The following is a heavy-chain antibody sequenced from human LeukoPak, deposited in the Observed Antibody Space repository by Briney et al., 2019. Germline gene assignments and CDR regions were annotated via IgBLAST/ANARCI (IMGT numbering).Heavy chain of an antibody. V-gene: IGHV4-39*07. CDR3: ARADSYGALRLYYFDY. D-gene: IGHD5-18*01. Sequence: SETLSLTCTISGGSISSSDYYWGWIRQPPGKGLEWIGSMYYSGSTNYNPSLKSRVTVSVDTSKNQFSLKLTSVTAADTAVYYCARADSYGALRLYYFDYWGQGTLVTVSS. CDR1: GGSISSSDYY. CDR2: MYYSGST. J-gene: IGHJ4*02.